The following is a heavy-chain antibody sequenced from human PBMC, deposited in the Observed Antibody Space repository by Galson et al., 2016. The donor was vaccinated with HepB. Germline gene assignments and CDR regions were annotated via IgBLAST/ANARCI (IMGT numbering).Heavy chain of an antibody. CDR1: GFTFNNYW. V-gene: IGHV3-7*03. J-gene: IGHJ5*02. CDR3: SRDLWDTVVVPSAPGLNWFAP. CDR2: IKGDGSDK. D-gene: IGHD2-2*01. Sequence: SLRLSCAASGFTFNNYWMSWVRQAPGKGLEWVATIKGDGSDKYYVDSVKGRFTISRDNAHTSVYLQMNSLRAEDTGLYYCSRDLWDTVVVPSAPGLNWFAPWGQGTLVSVSS.